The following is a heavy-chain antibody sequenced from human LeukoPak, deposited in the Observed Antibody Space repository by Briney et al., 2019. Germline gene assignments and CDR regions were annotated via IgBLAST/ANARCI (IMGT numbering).Heavy chain of an antibody. V-gene: IGHV3-21*01. J-gene: IGHJ6*01. CDR3: ARYNSVSYGYEYFYSMDV. CDR2: ISAVSDDI. Sequence: GGSLRLSCEASGFNFNKMNWIRQTPGKGLARVSSISAVSDDIYYADSVKGRFTISRDNARKSLYWERNSLRTEDTAVYYCARYNSVSYGYEYFYSMDVWGQGTTVTVSS. D-gene: IGHD5-18*01. CDR1: GFNFNK.